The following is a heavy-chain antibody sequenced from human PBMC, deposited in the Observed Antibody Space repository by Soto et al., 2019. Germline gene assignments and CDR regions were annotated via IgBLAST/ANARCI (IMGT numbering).Heavy chain of an antibody. J-gene: IGHJ4*02. Sequence: ASVKVSCKASGGTFSTNAISWVRQAPGQGLEWMGGIIPIFGTANYAQKFQGRVTITADESTSTAYMELSSLRSEDTAVYYCARQFDSDTSGYYYAYWGQGTLATVS. D-gene: IGHD3-22*01. V-gene: IGHV1-69*13. CDR1: GGTFSTNA. CDR2: IIPIFGTA. CDR3: ARQFDSDTSGYYYAY.